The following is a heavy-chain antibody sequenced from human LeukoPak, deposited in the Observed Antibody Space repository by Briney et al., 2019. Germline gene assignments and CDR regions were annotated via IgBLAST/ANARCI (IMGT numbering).Heavy chain of an antibody. J-gene: IGHJ4*02. CDR3: AKQRWPSQVYGDSGD. CDR2: ISAGGGST. V-gene: IGHV3-23*01. D-gene: IGHD4-17*01. CDR1: GFTFSNFA. Sequence: GGSLRLSCSASGFTFSNFAMSWVRQAPGKGLEWLSIISAGGGSTYSADAVKGRFSISRDNSKNTLYLQMNTLRVDDTAVYYCAKQRWPSQVYGDSGDWGQGTLVTVSS.